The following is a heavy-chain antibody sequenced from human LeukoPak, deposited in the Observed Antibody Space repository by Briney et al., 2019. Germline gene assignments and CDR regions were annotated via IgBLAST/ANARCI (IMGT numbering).Heavy chain of an antibody. Sequence: GGSLRLSCAASGFTFSSYSMNWVRQAPGKGLEWVSYISSSGSTIYYADSVKGRFTISRDNAKNSLYLQMNSLRAEDTAVYYCARDSSSSGYYYYYMDVWGKGTTVTVSS. CDR1: GFTFSSYS. D-gene: IGHD6-6*01. J-gene: IGHJ6*03. CDR2: ISSSGSTI. CDR3: ARDSSSSGYYYYYMDV. V-gene: IGHV3-48*04.